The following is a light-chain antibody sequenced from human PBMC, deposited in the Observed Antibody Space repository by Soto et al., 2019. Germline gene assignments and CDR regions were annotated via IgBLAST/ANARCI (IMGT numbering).Light chain of an antibody. V-gene: IGKV1-5*01. J-gene: IGKJ5*01. CDR1: QSISSY. CDR3: QQYNSYSIT. CDR2: AAS. Sequence: DIQMTQSPSSLSASVGDRVTITFRASQSISSYLNWYHQKPGKAPKLLISAASSLQSGVPSRFSGSGSGTEFTLTISSLQPDDFATYYCQQYNSYSITFGQGTRLEI.